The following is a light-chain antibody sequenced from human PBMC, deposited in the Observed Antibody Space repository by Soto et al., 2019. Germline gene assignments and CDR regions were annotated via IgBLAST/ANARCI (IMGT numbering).Light chain of an antibody. J-gene: IGKJ1*01. V-gene: IGKV3-11*01. CDR3: HQRQSWPRT. Sequence: EIVLTQSPATLSSFPGDRVTLSCRASQAVNTRLAWYQHKPGQASRLLIYIASNRAAGVPARFSGSWSGTDFTLTISNVEPEDFAVYYCHQRQSWPRTFGQGTTVDIK. CDR2: IAS. CDR1: QAVNTR.